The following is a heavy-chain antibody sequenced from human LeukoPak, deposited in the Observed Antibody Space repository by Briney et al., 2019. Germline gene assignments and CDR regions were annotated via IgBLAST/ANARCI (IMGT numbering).Heavy chain of an antibody. CDR1: GYTFTSYA. CDR3: ARGVLLWFGELLNPPALDY. Sequence: GASVKVSCKASGYTFTSYAMNWVRRAPGQGLEWMGWINTNTGNPTYAQGFTGRFVFSLDTSVSTAYLQISSLKAEDTAVYYCARGVLLWFGELLNPPALDYWGQGTLVTVSS. V-gene: IGHV7-4-1*02. J-gene: IGHJ4*02. CDR2: INTNTGNP. D-gene: IGHD3-10*01.